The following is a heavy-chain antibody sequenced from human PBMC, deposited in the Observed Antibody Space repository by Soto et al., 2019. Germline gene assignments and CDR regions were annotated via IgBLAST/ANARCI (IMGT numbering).Heavy chain of an antibody. V-gene: IGHV1-18*04. Sequence: ASVKVSCKASGYTFTSYGISWVRQAPGQGLEWMGWISAYNGNTNYAQKLQGRVTMTTDTSTSTAYMELRSLRSDDTAVYYCARQTQYPLKPNPGLSCFDTCGQGTLVTVSS. J-gene: IGHJ5*02. CDR1: GYTFTSYG. D-gene: IGHD2-2*01. CDR3: ARQTQYPLKPNPGLSCFDT. CDR2: ISAYNGNT.